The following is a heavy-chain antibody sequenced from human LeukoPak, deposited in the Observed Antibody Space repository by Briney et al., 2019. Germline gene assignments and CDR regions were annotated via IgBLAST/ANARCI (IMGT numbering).Heavy chain of an antibody. V-gene: IGHV4-39*01. CDR1: GGSISSSSYY. CDR3: ARLGPRYSYGDY. Sequence: PSGTLSLTCTVSGGSISSSSYYWGWIRQPPGKGLEWIGSIYYSGSTYYNPSLKSRVTISVDTSKNQFSLKLSSVTAADTAVYYCARLGPRYSYGDYWGQGTLVTVSS. CDR2: IYYSGST. J-gene: IGHJ4*02. D-gene: IGHD5-18*01.